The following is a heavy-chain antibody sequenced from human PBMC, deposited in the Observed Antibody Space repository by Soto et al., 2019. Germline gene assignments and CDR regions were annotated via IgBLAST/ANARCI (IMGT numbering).Heavy chain of an antibody. V-gene: IGHV3-7*05. CDR3: ARDPAYSSSWPGLDY. Sequence: EVQLVESGGGLVQPWGSLRLSCAASGFTFSSYWMSWVRQAPGKGLEWVANIKQDGSEKYYVDSVKGRFTISRDNAKNSLYLQMNSLRAEDTAVYYCARDPAYSSSWPGLDYWGQGTLVTVSS. CDR1: GFTFSSYW. D-gene: IGHD6-13*01. CDR2: IKQDGSEK. J-gene: IGHJ4*02.